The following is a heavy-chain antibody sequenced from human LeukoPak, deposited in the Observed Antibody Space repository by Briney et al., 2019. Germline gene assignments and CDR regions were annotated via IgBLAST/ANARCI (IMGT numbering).Heavy chain of an antibody. CDR3: ARPLMTTVTSGAFDI. CDR2: IYHSGST. V-gene: IGHV4-4*02. CDR1: GGSISSSNW. J-gene: IGHJ3*02. D-gene: IGHD4-17*01. Sequence: KSSETLSLTCAVSGGSISSSNWWSWVRQPSGKGLEWIGEIYHSGSTNYNPSLKSRVTISVDKSKNQFSLKLSSVTAADTAVYYCARPLMTTVTSGAFDIWGQGTMVTVSS.